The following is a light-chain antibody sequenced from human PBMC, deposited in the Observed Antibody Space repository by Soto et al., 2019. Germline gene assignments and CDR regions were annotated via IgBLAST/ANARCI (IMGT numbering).Light chain of an antibody. CDR2: EVV. CDR1: KXDIGVYDF. V-gene: IGLV2-8*01. Sequence: LTQPPSASGSPGQSVTISCTGTKXDIGVYDFVSWYQHHPGKAPRLIIYEVVQRPSGVPDRFSGSKSGNTASLTVSGLQAADEADYFCKSYAGSNTYVFGSGTKVTVL. J-gene: IGLJ1*01. CDR3: KSYAGSNTYV.